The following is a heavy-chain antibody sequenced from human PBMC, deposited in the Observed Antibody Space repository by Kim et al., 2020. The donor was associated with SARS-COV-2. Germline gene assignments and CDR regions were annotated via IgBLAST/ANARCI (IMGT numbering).Heavy chain of an antibody. Sequence: YNPSLKSRVTMSVDTSKKQFSLQLSSVTAADTAVYYCARENRQLVYYFDYWGQGTLVTVSS. CDR3: ARENRQLVYYFDY. V-gene: IGHV4-31*02. D-gene: IGHD6-13*01. J-gene: IGHJ4*02.